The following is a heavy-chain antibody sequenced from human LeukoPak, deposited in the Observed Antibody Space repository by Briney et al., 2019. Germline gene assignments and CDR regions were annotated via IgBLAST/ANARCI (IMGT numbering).Heavy chain of an antibody. J-gene: IGHJ3*02. D-gene: IGHD1-26*01. CDR3: AKGSREWELLDAFDI. V-gene: IGHV3-23*01. CDR1: GFTFNNFG. CDR2: ISGSGVRT. Sequence: PGGSLRLSCAASGFTFNNFGMSWVRQAPGKGLEWVSGISGSGVRTDYADSVKGRFTISRDNAKNTLYLQMNSLRAEDTAVYYCAKGSREWELLDAFDIWGQGTMVTVSS.